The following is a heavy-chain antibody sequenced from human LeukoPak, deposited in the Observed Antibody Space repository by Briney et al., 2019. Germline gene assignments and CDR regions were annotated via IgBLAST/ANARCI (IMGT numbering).Heavy chain of an antibody. Sequence: SQTLSLTCTVSGGSISSGDYYWSWIRQPPGKGLEWIGYIYYSGSTYYNPSLKSRVTISVDTSKNQFSLKLSSVTAADTAVYYCARVYQLLDYFDYWGQGTLVTVSS. D-gene: IGHD2-2*01. CDR1: GGSISSGDYY. CDR3: ARVYQLLDYFDY. V-gene: IGHV4-30-4*01. J-gene: IGHJ4*02. CDR2: IYYSGST.